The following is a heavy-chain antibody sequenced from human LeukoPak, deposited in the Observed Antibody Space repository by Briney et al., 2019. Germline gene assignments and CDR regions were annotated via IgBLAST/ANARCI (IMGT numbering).Heavy chain of an antibody. J-gene: IGHJ6*03. D-gene: IGHD5-24*01. V-gene: IGHV3-7*01. CDR2: LNEDGSEK. CDR1: EFRFETYW. CDR3: ARGETMDV. Sequence: GALRLSCVALEFRFETYWMSWVRQAPGKGPEWVANLNEDGSEKHYVGSVRGRFTISRDNADNSLHLQMNRLRPEDMAVYYRARGETMDVWGKGTTVTVSS.